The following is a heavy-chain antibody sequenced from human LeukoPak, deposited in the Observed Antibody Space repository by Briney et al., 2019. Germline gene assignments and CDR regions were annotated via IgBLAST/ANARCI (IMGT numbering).Heavy chain of an antibody. CDR2: IYYSGST. V-gene: IGHV4-39*07. J-gene: IGHJ4*02. CDR3: ARGLTTRGIAVAGSDY. D-gene: IGHD6-19*01. CDR1: GGSISSSSYY. Sequence: SETLSLTCTVSGGSISSSSYYWGWIRQPPGKGLEWIGSIYYSGSTYHNPSLKSRVTISVDTSKNQFSLKLSSVTAADTAVYYCARGLTTRGIAVAGSDYWGQGTLVTVSS.